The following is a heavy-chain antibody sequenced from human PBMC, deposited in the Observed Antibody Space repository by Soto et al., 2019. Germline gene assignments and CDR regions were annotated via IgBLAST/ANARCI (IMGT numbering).Heavy chain of an antibody. D-gene: IGHD2-2*01. Sequence: SETLSLTCAVYGGSFSGYYWSWIRQPPGKGREWIGEINHSGSTNYNPSLKSRVTISVDTSKNQFSLKLSSVTAADTAVYYCARGVGYCSSTSCSNWFDPWGQGTLVTVSS. CDR2: INHSGST. CDR3: ARGVGYCSSTSCSNWFDP. V-gene: IGHV4-34*01. J-gene: IGHJ5*02. CDR1: GGSFSGYY.